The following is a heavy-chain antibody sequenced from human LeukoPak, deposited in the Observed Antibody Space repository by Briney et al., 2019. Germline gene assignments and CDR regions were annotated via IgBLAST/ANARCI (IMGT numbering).Heavy chain of an antibody. V-gene: IGHV3-30*04. CDR2: ISHDGATK. J-gene: IGHJ4*02. CDR1: GFSFSNFA. Sequence: GGSLRLSCAASGFSFSNFAIHWVRQAPGKGLEWLAVISHDGATKHYADSVKGRFTISRDNSNNSLSLQMNSLNAEDTAVYYCARARGRWPLLPLDFWGQGTLVTVSS. CDR3: ARARGRWPLLPLDF. D-gene: IGHD2/OR15-2a*01.